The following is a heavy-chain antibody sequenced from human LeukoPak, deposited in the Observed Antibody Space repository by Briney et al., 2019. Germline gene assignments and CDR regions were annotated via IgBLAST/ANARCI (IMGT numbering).Heavy chain of an antibody. J-gene: IGHJ4*02. CDR2: ISYDGSNK. CDR1: GFTFSSYA. D-gene: IGHD5-18*01. V-gene: IGHV3-30-3*01. Sequence: GGSLRLSCAASGFTFSSYAMHWVRQAPGKGLEWVAVISYDGSNKYYADSVKGRFTISRDNSKNTLYLQMNSLRVEDTAVYYCAKERGYSYGYLPADYWGRGTLVTVSS. CDR3: AKERGYSYGYLPADY.